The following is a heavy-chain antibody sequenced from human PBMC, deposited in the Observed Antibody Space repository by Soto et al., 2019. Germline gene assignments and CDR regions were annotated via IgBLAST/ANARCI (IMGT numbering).Heavy chain of an antibody. D-gene: IGHD6-19*01. CDR2: IWYDGSNK. V-gene: IGHV3-33*01. Sequence: GGSLRLSCAASGFTFSSYGMHWVRQAPGKGLEWVAVIWYDGSNKYYADSVKGRFTISRDNSKNTLYLQMNSLRAEDTAVYYCARAKQYNYYYYYGMDVWGQGTTVTVSS. CDR3: ARAKQYNYYYYYGMDV. CDR1: GFTFSSYG. J-gene: IGHJ6*02.